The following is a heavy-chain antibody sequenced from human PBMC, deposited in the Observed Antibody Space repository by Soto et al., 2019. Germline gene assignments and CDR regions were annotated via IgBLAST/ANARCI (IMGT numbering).Heavy chain of an antibody. CDR1: GFTFDNYG. J-gene: IGHJ4*02. D-gene: IGHD2-15*01. Sequence: EVQLVESGGSVVRPGGSLTLSCAASGFTFDNYGMSWVRQAPGKGLEWVSSSNWNGGRTGYGESVKGRFTISRDNAKNSIYLQMNSQTPEDAALYYGARVPGSQSLSRPFDHWGQGTLVTVSS. CDR2: SNWNGGRT. CDR3: ARVPGSQSLSRPFDH. V-gene: IGHV3-20*04.